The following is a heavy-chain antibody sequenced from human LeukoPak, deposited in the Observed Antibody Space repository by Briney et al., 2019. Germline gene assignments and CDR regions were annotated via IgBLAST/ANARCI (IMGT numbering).Heavy chain of an antibody. CDR3: ARARDLRELRYYFDY. CDR1: GFTFSSYW. J-gene: IGHJ4*02. V-gene: IGHV3-7*01. CDR2: IKQDGSEK. D-gene: IGHD1-26*01. Sequence: PGGSLRLSCAASGFTFSSYWMSWVRQAPGKGLEWVANIKQDGSEKYYVDSVKGRFTISRDNAKNSLYLQMNSLRAEDTAVYYCARARDLRELRYYFDYWGQGTLVTVSS.